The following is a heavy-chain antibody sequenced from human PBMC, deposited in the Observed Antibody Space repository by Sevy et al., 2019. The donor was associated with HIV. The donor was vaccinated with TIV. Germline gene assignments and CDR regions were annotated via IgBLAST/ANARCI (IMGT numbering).Heavy chain of an antibody. CDR3: AKDPLEYSSSWERFDP. V-gene: IGHV3-23*01. CDR2: ISGSGGST. J-gene: IGHJ5*02. Sequence: GESLKISCAASGFTFSSYAMSWVRHAPGKGLEWVSAISGSGGSTCYADSVKGRFTISRDNSKNTLYLQMNSLRAEDTAVYYCAKDPLEYSSSWERFDPWGQGTLVTVSS. CDR1: GFTFSSYA. D-gene: IGHD6-13*01.